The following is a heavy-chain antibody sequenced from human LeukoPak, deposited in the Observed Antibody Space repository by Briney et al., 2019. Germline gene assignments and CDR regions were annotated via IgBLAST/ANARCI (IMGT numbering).Heavy chain of an antibody. CDR1: GGTFNSYA. V-gene: IGHV1-69*05. CDR3: AKAGLYDYVWGSYRQKWFDP. J-gene: IGHJ5*02. CDR2: IIPIFGTT. D-gene: IGHD3-16*02. Sequence: SVKVSCKASGGTFNSYAINWVRQAPGQGLEWMGRIIPIFGTTNYARNFQGRVTITTVKSTSTAYMELGSLRSEDTAVYYCAKAGLYDYVWGSYRQKWFDPWGQGTLVTVSS.